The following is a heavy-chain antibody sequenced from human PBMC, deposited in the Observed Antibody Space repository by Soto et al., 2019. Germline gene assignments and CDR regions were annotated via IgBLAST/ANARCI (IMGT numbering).Heavy chain of an antibody. CDR1: GYAFTTYG. V-gene: IGHV1-18*01. J-gene: IGHJ4*02. Sequence: QVHLVQSGAEVKKPGASVKVSCKGSGYAFTTYGITWVRQAPGQGLEWMGWISAHNGNTNYAQKLQGRVTVTRDTSTSTAYMAQRSLRSDDTAVYYCARGRYGDYWGQGALVTVSS. CDR3: ARGRYGDY. CDR2: ISAHNGNT. D-gene: IGHD1-1*01.